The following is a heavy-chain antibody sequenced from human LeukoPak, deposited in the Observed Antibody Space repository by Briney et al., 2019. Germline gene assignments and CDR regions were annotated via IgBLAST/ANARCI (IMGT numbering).Heavy chain of an antibody. CDR2: IYYSGST. J-gene: IGHJ6*02. V-gene: IGHV4-31*03. D-gene: IGHD2-2*01. CDR3: ARDPRGWREVPAAPYGMDV. Sequence: PSETLSLTCTVSGGSISSGGYYWSWIRQHPGKGLEWIGYIYYSGSTYYNPSLKSRVTISVDTSKNQFSLKLSSVTAADTAVYYCARDPRGWREVPAAPYGMDVWGQGTTVTVSS. CDR1: GGSISSGGYY.